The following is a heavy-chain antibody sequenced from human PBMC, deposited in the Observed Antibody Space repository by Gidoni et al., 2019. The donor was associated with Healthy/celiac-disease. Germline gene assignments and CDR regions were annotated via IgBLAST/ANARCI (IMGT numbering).Heavy chain of an antibody. CDR1: GFTFSTYE. D-gene: IGHD6-19*01. CDR2: ISSSGSTI. J-gene: IGHJ6*03. CDR3: ARCSSGWFEYYYYYMDV. V-gene: IGHV3-48*03. Sequence: EVQLVESGGGLVQPGGSLRLSCSAPGFTFSTYEMNWVRQAPGKGLEWVSYISSSGSTIYYADSVKGRFTISRDNAKNSLYLQMNSLRAEDTAVYYCARCSSGWFEYYYYYMDVWGKGTTVTVSS.